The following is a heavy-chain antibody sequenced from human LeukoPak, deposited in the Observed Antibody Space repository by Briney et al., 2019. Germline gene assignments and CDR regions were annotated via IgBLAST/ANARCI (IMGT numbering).Heavy chain of an antibody. J-gene: IGHJ5*02. CDR3: ARDYYGSEPFDP. V-gene: IGHV1-69*04. CDR1: GGTFTSYA. D-gene: IGHD3-10*01. Sequence: SVKVSCKASGGTFTSYAISWVRQAPGQGLEWMGRIIPILGIANYAQKFQGRVTITADKSTSTAYMELSSLRSEDTAVYYCARDYYGSEPFDPWGQGTLVTVSS. CDR2: IIPILGIA.